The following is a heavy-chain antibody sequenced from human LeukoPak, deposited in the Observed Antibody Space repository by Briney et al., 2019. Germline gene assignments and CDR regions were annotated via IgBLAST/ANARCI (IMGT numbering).Heavy chain of an antibody. V-gene: IGHV1-46*01. J-gene: IGHJ3*02. CDR2: INPSGGST. CDR1: GYTFTSYY. Sequence: GASVKVSCKASGYTFTSYYMHWVRQAPGQGLEWMGIINPSGGSTSYAQKFQGRVTMTRDTSTSTVYMELSSLRSEDTAVYYCAKDYLWSRPRVVTAGGDAFDIWGQGTMVTVSS. CDR3: AKDYLWSRPRVVTAGGDAFDI. D-gene: IGHD2-21*02.